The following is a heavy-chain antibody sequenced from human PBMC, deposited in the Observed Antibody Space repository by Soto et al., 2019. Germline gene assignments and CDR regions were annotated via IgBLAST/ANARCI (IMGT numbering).Heavy chain of an antibody. V-gene: IGHV1-8*01. D-gene: IGHD3-3*01. CDR3: ARVVRFFGGHAGY. J-gene: IGHJ4*02. CDR1: GYTFTEFD. Sequence: QVLLVQSGADVKKPGASVKVSCKTSGYTFTEFDINWVRQAPGQGLEWMGWMNTNTGNTGYAQKFQGRVTMTRDTSSSKAYMELRRLRSEDTTVYYCARVVRFFGGHAGYWGQGTLVTVSS. CDR2: MNTNTGNT.